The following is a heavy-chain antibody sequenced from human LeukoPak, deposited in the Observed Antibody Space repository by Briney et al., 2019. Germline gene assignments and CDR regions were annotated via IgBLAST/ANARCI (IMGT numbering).Heavy chain of an antibody. V-gene: IGHV5-51*01. J-gene: IGHJ6*02. CDR1: GYRFTSYW. D-gene: IGHD3-10*01. Sequence: PGESLKISCKGSGYRFTSYWIGWVRRLPGKGLEWMGIIYPGDSDTRYSPSFQGQVTISADKSITTAYLQWSSLKASDTAIYYCARPMGSSFYYYGMDVWGQGTTVTVSS. CDR3: ARPMGSSFYYYGMDV. CDR2: IYPGDSDT.